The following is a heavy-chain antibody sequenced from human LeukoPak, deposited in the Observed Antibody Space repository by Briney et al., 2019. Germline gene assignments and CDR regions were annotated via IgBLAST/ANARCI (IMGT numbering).Heavy chain of an antibody. CDR1: VVTFSRDP. CDR2: ISSNGGST. Sequence: GGSLRLSCSASVVTFSRDPMRCVRQAPGRGLEYVSAISSNGGSTYYGDSVKGRFTISTDNSKNTMYLQMTSLRAEDTAVYYCVKGRGIQLWLPGDYWGQGTLVTVSS. CDR3: VKGRGIQLWLPGDY. J-gene: IGHJ4*02. V-gene: IGHV3-64D*09. D-gene: IGHD5-18*01.